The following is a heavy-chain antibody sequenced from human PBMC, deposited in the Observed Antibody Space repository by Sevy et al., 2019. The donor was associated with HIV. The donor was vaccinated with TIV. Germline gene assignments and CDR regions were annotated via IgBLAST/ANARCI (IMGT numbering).Heavy chain of an antibody. CDR2: ISSSSSYI. CDR3: AGAAAGTIFDY. Sequence: GGSLRLSCAASGFTVSRNFMSWIRQAPGKGLEWVSSISSSSSYIYYADSVKGRFTISRDNAKNSLYLQMNSLRAEDTAVYYCAGAAAGTIFDYWGQGTLVTVSS. D-gene: IGHD6-13*01. V-gene: IGHV3-21*01. J-gene: IGHJ4*02. CDR1: GFTVSRNF.